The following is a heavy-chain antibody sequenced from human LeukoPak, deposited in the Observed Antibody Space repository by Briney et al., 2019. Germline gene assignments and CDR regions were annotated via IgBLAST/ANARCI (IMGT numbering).Heavy chain of an antibody. CDR1: GFTFDGFA. CDR2: ISWNIGDI. J-gene: IGHJ4*03. D-gene: IGHD3-3*01. CDR3: CY. V-gene: IGHV3-9*01. Sequence: PGGPLRLSCAASGFTFDGFAMHWVRQGLGKGLQWVSNISWNIGDIAYADSVKGRFTISRDNAKNYLYFQMNSLRGSASAPTLPCY.